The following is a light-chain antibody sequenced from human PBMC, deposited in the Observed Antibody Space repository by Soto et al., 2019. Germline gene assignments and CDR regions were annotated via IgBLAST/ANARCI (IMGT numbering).Light chain of an antibody. CDR3: QQSYITPPLT. CDR2: AAS. CDR1: QTINKY. V-gene: IGKV1-39*01. Sequence: DIPMTQSPSSLSASVGDRVTITCRASQTINKYLNWYQHKPGKAPTLLIYAASSLQSGVPSRFSGSGSGASFTLTINNLQPEDFATYYCQQSYITPPLTFGQGTRLEIK. J-gene: IGKJ5*01.